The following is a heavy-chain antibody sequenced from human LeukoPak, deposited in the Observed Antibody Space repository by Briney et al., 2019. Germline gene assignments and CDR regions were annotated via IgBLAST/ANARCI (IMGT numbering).Heavy chain of an antibody. CDR2: ISAYNGNT. CDR1: GYTFTSYG. Sequence: GASVKVSCKASGYTFTSYGISWVRQAPGQGLEWMGWISAYNGNTNYAQKLQGRVTMTTDTSTSTAYMELRSLRSDDTAVYYCAIDLSYDSSGYYRSDAFDIWGQGTMVTVSS. J-gene: IGHJ3*02. V-gene: IGHV1-18*01. D-gene: IGHD3-22*01. CDR3: AIDLSYDSSGYYRSDAFDI.